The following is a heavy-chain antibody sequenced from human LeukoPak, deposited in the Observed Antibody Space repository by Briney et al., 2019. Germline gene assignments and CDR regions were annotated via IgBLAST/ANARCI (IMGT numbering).Heavy chain of an antibody. J-gene: IGHJ5*02. Sequence: SETLSLTCTVSGVSITTYYWNWLRQAPGKGLEGIGYIHYSGSTTYNNYHPSLKSRVTISLDTSKNHFSLRLNSVTAADTAVYFCARAPPRGGWFDPWGQGTLVSVSS. CDR3: ARAPPRGGWFDP. CDR2: IHYSGSTTYN. V-gene: IGHV4-59*13. D-gene: IGHD3-10*01. CDR1: GVSITTYY.